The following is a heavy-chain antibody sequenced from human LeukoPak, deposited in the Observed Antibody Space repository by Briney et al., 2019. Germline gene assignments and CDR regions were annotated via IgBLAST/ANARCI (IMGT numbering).Heavy chain of an antibody. D-gene: IGHD1-26*01. CDR1: GYSISSGCY. Sequence: PSETLSLTCAVSGYSISSGCYWGWIRQPPGKGLEWIGSIYHSGSTYYNPSLKSRVTISVDTSKNQFSLKLSSVTAADTAVYYCASRIVGAYDAFDIWGQGTMVTVSS. J-gene: IGHJ3*02. CDR2: IYHSGST. V-gene: IGHV4-38-2*01. CDR3: ASRIVGAYDAFDI.